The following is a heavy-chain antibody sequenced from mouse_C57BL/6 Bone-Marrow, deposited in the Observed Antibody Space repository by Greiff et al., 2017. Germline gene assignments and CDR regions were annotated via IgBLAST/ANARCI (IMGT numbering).Heavy chain of an antibody. CDR3: ARWGYYYGSSEDY. V-gene: IGHV1-80*01. J-gene: IGHJ4*01. Sequence: QVQLQQSGAELVKPGASVKISCKASGYAFSSYGMNWVKQRPGKGLEWIGQIYPGAGDTNYNGKFKGKATLTADKSSSTAYMQLSSLTSEDSAVYFCARWGYYYGSSEDYWGQGTSVTVSS. CDR2: IYPGAGDT. D-gene: IGHD1-1*01. CDR1: GYAFSSYG.